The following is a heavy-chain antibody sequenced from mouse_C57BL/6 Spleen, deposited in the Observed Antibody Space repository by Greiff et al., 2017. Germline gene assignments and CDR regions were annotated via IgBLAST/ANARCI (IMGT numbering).Heavy chain of an antibody. CDR3: TQPFAY. V-gene: IGHV1-15*01. CDR1: GYTFTDYE. Sequence: VQGVESGAELVRPGASVTLSCKASGYTFTDYEMHWVKQTPVHGLEWIGAIDPETGGTAYNQKFKGKAILTADKSSSTAYMELRSLTSEDSAVYYCTQPFAYWGQGTLVTVSA. CDR2: IDPETGGT. J-gene: IGHJ3*01.